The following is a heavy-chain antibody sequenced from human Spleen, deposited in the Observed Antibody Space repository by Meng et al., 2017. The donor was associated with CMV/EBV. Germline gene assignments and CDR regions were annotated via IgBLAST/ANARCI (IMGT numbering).Heavy chain of an antibody. CDR1: GFTFSSYA. D-gene: IGHD2-2*01. Sequence: GESLKISCAASGFTFSSYAMHWVRQAPGKGLEWIAYISSTSSTIYYADSVKGRFTISRDNAKNSLFLQMNSLRAEDTAVYYCHQGYCTSTSCYRWGQGTLVTVSS. J-gene: IGHJ4*02. CDR2: ISSTSSTI. CDR3: HQGYCTSTSCYR. V-gene: IGHV3-48*04.